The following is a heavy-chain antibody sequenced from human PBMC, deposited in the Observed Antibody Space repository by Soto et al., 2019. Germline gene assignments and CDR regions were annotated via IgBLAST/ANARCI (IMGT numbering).Heavy chain of an antibody. CDR2: ISYDGSNK. CDR3: ARDLVATISSYYYYYGMDV. D-gene: IGHD5-12*01. Sequence: QVQLVESGGGVVQPGRSLRLSCAASGFTFSSYAIHWVRQAPGKGLEWVAVISYDGSNKYYADSVKGRFTISRDNSKNTLYLQMNSLRAEDTAVYYCARDLVATISSYYYYYGMDVWGQGTTVTVSS. CDR1: GFTFSSYA. V-gene: IGHV3-30-3*01. J-gene: IGHJ6*02.